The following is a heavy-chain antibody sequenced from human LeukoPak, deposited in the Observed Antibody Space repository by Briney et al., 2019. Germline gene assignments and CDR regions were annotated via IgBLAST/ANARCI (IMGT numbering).Heavy chain of an antibody. CDR1: GGSFSGYY. J-gene: IGHJ4*02. D-gene: IGHD2-2*01. Sequence: SETLSLTCAVYGGSFSGYYWSWIRQPPGKGLERIGEINHSGSTNYNPSLKSRVTISVDTSKNQFSLKLSSVTAADTAVYYCARGSRLGYCSSTSCPYFDYWGQGTLVTVSS. CDR3: ARGSRLGYCSSTSCPYFDY. CDR2: INHSGST. V-gene: IGHV4-34*01.